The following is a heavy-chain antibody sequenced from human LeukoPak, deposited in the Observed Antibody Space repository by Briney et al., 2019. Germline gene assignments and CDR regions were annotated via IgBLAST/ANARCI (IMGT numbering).Heavy chain of an antibody. CDR2: INPNIGDT. Sequence: ASVKVSCKASGYTFTGYFMHWVRQAPGQGLQWMGWINPNIGDTHYAQKFPGRVTMTRDTSISAVYMELSRLTSDDAVVYYCARTDLYGGYSIGFDSGGRGTLVIVSS. CDR3: ARTDLYGGYSIGFDS. J-gene: IGHJ5*01. D-gene: IGHD4-23*01. V-gene: IGHV1-2*02. CDR1: GYTFTGYF.